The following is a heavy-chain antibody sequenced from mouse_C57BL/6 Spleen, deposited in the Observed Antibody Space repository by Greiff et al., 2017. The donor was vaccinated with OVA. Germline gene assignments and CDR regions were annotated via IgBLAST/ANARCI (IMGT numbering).Heavy chain of an antibody. D-gene: IGHD2-4*01. V-gene: IGHV1-62-2*01. Sequence: VQLQQSGAELVKPGASVKLSCQASGYTFTEYTIHWVKQSSGQGLEWIGTFYPGSGSIKYTENFKDKATLTTDKSSSTVYMELSRLTSEDSAVYFCARHELGLPAWFAYWGQGTLVTVSA. CDR2: FYPGSGSI. J-gene: IGHJ3*01. CDR3: ARHELGLPAWFAY. CDR1: GYTFTEYT.